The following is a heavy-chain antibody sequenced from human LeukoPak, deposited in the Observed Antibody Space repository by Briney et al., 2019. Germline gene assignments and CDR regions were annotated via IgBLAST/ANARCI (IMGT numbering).Heavy chain of an antibody. V-gene: IGHV3-7*01. CDR3: ARELYYGSGSYLDY. CDR2: INQDGSQK. CDR1: GFTFRSYW. Sequence: GGSLRLSCAASGFTFRSYWMTWVRQAPGKGLEWVANINQDGSQKYYVDSVKGRFTISRDNAKNSLYLQMNSLRGEDTAVYYCARELYYGSGSYLDYWGQGTLVTVSS. D-gene: IGHD3-10*01. J-gene: IGHJ4*02.